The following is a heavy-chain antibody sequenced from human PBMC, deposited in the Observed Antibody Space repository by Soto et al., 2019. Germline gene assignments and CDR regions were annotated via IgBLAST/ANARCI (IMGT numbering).Heavy chain of an antibody. J-gene: IGHJ4*02. Sequence: PGGSLRLWCGAAGGTCSSYSLTWVLQAPGKGLEWVSSISSRSTFIYYADSVKGRFTISRDNAKNSLYLQMNSLRAEDTAVYYCARENLHYYDSSGYDFDYWGQGTLVTVSS. D-gene: IGHD3-22*01. V-gene: IGHV3-21*01. CDR1: GGTCSSYS. CDR3: ARENLHYYDSSGYDFDY. CDR2: ISSRSTFI.